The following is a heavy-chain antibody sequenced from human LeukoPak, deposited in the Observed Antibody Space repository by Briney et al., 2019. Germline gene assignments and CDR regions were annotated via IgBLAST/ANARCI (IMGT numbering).Heavy chain of an antibody. J-gene: IGHJ4*02. CDR2: INHSGST. Sequence: SETLCLTCAVYGGSFSGYYWSWIRQPPGKGLEWIGEINHSGSTNYNPSLKSRVTISVDTSKNQFSLKLSSVTAADTAVYYCARFPDEGSSGWYDYWGQGTLATVSS. V-gene: IGHV4-34*01. D-gene: IGHD6-19*01. CDR1: GGSFSGYY. CDR3: ARFPDEGSSGWYDY.